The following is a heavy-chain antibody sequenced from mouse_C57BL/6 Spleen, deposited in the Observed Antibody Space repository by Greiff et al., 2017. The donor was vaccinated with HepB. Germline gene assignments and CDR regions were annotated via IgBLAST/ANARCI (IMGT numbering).Heavy chain of an antibody. Sequence: EVQLQQSGPELVKPGASVKMSCKASGYTFTDYNMHWVKQSHGKSLEWIGYINPNNGGTSYNQKFKGKATLTVNKSSSTAYMELRSLTSEESAVYYCARITTVVYYYAMDYWGQGTSVTVSS. J-gene: IGHJ4*01. CDR3: ARITTVVYYYAMDY. CDR1: GYTFTDYN. V-gene: IGHV1-22*01. CDR2: INPNNGGT. D-gene: IGHD1-1*01.